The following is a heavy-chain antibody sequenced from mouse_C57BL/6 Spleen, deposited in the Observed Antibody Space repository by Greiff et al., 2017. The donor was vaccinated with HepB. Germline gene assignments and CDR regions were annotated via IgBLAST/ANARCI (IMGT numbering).Heavy chain of an antibody. CDR3: AREAANWDVDYAMDY. D-gene: IGHD4-1*01. CDR2: IYPGDGDT. CDR1: GYAFSSSW. Sequence: QVQLQQSGPELVKPGASVKISCKASGYAFSSSWMNWVKQRPGKGLEWIGRIYPGDGDTNYNGKFKGKATLTADKSSSTAYMQLSSLTSEDSAVYFCAREAANWDVDYAMDYWGQGTSGTVSS. V-gene: IGHV1-82*01. J-gene: IGHJ4*01.